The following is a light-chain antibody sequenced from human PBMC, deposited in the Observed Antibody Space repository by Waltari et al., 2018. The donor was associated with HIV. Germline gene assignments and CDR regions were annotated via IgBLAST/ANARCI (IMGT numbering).Light chain of an antibody. CDR2: EVT. V-gene: IGLV2-11*01. J-gene: IGLJ2*01. CDR3: SSYDNNNNYVI. CDR1: SRDVGASNY. Sequence: QSALTPPRSVSGSPGQSATIPCTGTSRDVGASNYVSWYQQHPGQAPKLMIYEVTKRPLGIPVRFSASRAGNTASLTVSGLQAEDEADYYCSSYDNNNNYVIFGGGTKLTVL.